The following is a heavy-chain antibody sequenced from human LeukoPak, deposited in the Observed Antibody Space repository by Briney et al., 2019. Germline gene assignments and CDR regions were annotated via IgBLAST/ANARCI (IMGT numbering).Heavy chain of an antibody. J-gene: IGHJ4*02. CDR3: ARGSYRTKWELLSYYFDY. D-gene: IGHD1-26*01. V-gene: IGHV4-34*01. CDR2: INHSGST. CDR1: GGSFSGYY. Sequence: SETLSLTCAVYGGSFSGYYWSLIRQPPGKGLEWIAEINHSGSTNYNPSLKSRVTTSVDTSKNQFSLKLSSVTAADTAVYYCARGSYRTKWELLSYYFDYWGQGTLVTVSS.